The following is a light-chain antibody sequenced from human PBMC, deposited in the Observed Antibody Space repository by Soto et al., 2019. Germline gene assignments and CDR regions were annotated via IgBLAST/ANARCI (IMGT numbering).Light chain of an antibody. CDR1: SSDIGGYNY. CDR2: DVS. Sequence: QSVLTQPASVSGSPGQSITISCTGTSSDIGGYNYVSWYQQLPGKVPKLIIYDVSNRPSGVSDRFSGSKSGNAASLTISGLQAEDEADYYCSSYTSTSTLYVFGPGTKVTVL. J-gene: IGLJ1*01. V-gene: IGLV2-14*03. CDR3: SSYTSTSTLYV.